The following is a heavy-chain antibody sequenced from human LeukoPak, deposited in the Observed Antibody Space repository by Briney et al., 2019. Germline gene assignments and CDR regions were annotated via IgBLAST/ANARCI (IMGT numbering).Heavy chain of an antibody. Sequence: PSETLSLTCTVSGGSISSYYWSWIRQPPGKGLEWIGYIYYSGSTNYDPSLKSRVTISVDTSKNQFSLKLRSVTAADTAVYYCARVTGYVIEDYFDYWGQGTLVTVSS. J-gene: IGHJ4*02. CDR2: IYYSGST. CDR1: GGSISSYY. V-gene: IGHV4-59*01. D-gene: IGHD3-22*01. CDR3: ARVTGYVIEDYFDY.